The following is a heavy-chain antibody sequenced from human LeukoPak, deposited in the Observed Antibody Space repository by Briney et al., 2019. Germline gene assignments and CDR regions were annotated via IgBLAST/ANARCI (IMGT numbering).Heavy chain of an antibody. J-gene: IGHJ4*02. D-gene: IGHD3-9*01. CDR1: GFTFDDYA. CDR2: ISWNSGSI. Sequence: GGSLRLSCAASGFTFDDYAMHWVRQAPGKGLEWVSGISWNSGSIGYADSVKGRFTISRDNAKNSLYLQMNSLRAEDTALYYCAKDGYDILTGPSGYWGQGTLVTVSS. CDR3: AKDGYDILTGPSGY. V-gene: IGHV3-9*01.